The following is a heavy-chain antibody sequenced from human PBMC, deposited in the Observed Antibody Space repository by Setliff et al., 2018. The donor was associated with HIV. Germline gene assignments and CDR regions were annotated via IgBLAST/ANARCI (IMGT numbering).Heavy chain of an antibody. CDR3: ARVFEGVVRGVYFDY. J-gene: IGHJ4*02. CDR2: INPSGGST. D-gene: IGHD3-10*01. CDR1: GYTFTSYY. V-gene: IGHV1-46*01. Sequence: GASVKVSRKASGYTFTSYYMHWVRQAPGQGLEWMGIINPSGGSTSYAQKFQGRVTVTRDTSTSTVYMELSSLSSEDTAVYYCARVFEGVVRGVYFDYWGQGTLVTVSS.